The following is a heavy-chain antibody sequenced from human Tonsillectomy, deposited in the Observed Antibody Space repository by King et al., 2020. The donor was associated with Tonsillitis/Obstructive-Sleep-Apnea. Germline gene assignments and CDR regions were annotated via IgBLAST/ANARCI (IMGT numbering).Heavy chain of an antibody. CDR2: IYSDGST. D-gene: IGHD1-14*01. CDR3: THIAGISGPDLDY. Sequence: LVESGGGLVQPGGSLTLSCAVSGFTVSSNYMSWVRQAPGKGLESVSVIYSDGSTYYADSVKVRFTISRDNSKNTLYLQMNSLRAEDTAVYYCTHIAGISGPDLDYWGQGTLVTVSS. CDR1: GFTVSSNY. J-gene: IGHJ4*02. V-gene: IGHV3-66*01.